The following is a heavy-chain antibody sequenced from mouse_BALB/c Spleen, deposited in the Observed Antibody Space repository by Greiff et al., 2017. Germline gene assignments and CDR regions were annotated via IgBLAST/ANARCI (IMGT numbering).Heavy chain of an antibody. D-gene: IGHD1-2*01. V-gene: IGHV14-4*02. CDR1: GFNIKDYY. Sequence: VQLPQSGAELVRSGASVKLSCTASGFNIKDYYMHWVKQRPEQGLEWIGWIDPENGDTEYAPKLQGKATMTADTSSNTAYLQLSSLTSEDTAVYYCVYGYVGAMDYWGQGTSVTVSS. J-gene: IGHJ4*01. CDR2: IDPENGDT. CDR3: VYGYVGAMDY.